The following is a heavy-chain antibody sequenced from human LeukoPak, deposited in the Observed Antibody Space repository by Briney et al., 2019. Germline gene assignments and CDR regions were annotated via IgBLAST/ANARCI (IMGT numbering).Heavy chain of an antibody. CDR3: ARGEDYGTNSFDY. J-gene: IGHJ4*02. V-gene: IGHV3-48*04. CDR1: GFTFSSYW. D-gene: IGHD4-17*01. CDR2: ITTSGRTI. Sequence: PGGSLRLSCAASGFTFSSYWMSWVRQAPGKGLEWVSYITTSGRTIYYADSVKGRFTISRDNAKNSLYLQMNSLRAEDTAVYYCARGEDYGTNSFDYWGQGTLVTVSS.